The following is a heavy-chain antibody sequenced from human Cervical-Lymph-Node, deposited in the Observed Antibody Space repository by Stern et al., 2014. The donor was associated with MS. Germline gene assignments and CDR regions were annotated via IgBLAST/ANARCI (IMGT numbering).Heavy chain of an antibody. CDR2: ISGSAGVT. CDR3: AKDRKSGSYEGGVY. D-gene: IGHD1-26*01. J-gene: IGHJ4*02. Sequence: EVQLLESGGGLVQPGGSLRLSCAASGFTFSNYDMSWVRQAPGKGLEWVSLISGSAGVTYYSDSVQGRFTISRDNSKNTLYLQMNSLRAEDTAVYYCAKDRKSGSYEGGVYWGQGTLVTVSS. CDR1: GFTFSNYD. V-gene: IGHV3-23*01.